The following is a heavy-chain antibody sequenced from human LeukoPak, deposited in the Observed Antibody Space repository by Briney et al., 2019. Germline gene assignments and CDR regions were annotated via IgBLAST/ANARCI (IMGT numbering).Heavy chain of an antibody. Sequence: ASVKVPCKASGYTFNRYGISWVRQAPGQGLEWMGWISAYNGNTKYSQKVQGRVTMTTDTSTSTAYMELRSLRSDDTAVYYCARGSPPRVYYDRSGYYSYYFDYWGQGTLVTVSS. CDR2: ISAYNGNT. J-gene: IGHJ4*02. D-gene: IGHD3-22*01. CDR1: GYTFNRYG. V-gene: IGHV1-18*01. CDR3: ARGSPPRVYYDRSGYYSYYFDY.